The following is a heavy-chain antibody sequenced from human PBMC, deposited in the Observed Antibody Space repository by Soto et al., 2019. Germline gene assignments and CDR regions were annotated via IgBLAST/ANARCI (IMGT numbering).Heavy chain of an antibody. CDR3: ARAATMIPGGMDV. D-gene: IGHD3-22*01. CDR1: GGSISSYY. V-gene: IGHV4-59*01. CDR2: IYYSGST. J-gene: IGHJ6*02. Sequence: ASETLSLTCTVSGGSISSYYWSWIRQPPGKGLEWIGYIYYSGSTNYNPSLKSRVTISVDTSKNQFSLKLSSVTAADTAVYYCARAATMIPGGMDVWGQGTTVTVSS.